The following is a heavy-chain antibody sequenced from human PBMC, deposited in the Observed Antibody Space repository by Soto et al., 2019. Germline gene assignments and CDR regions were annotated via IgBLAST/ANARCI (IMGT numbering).Heavy chain of an antibody. CDR3: ARREIQGPIDY. J-gene: IGHJ4*02. CDR2: IYYSGTT. Sequence: QVQLQESGPGLVKHSDTLSLTCAVSGYSISSSNWWGWIRQHPGKGLEWIGYIYYSGTTYYNQSLKSRVTMSVDTSKNQFSLKLTSVTAVDTAVYYCARREIQGPIDYWGQGTLVTVSS. V-gene: IGHV4-28*01. CDR1: GYSISSSNW. D-gene: IGHD1-26*01.